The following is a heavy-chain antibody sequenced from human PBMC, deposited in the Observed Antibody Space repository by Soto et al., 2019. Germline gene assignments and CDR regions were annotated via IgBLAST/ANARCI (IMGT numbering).Heavy chain of an antibody. CDR3: GTERGGGGY. V-gene: IGHV3-53*01. J-gene: IGHJ4*02. D-gene: IGHD3-10*01. CDR2: IYSGGYT. Sequence: EVQLVESGGGLIQPGGSLRLSCAVSGFTVSNNYMSWVRQAPGKGLEGVSVIYSGGYTAYGDSVKGRFTISRDNSKNTLYLKRKSLSADAPDVYYCGTERGGGGYWGQGTLVTVSS. CDR1: GFTVSNNY.